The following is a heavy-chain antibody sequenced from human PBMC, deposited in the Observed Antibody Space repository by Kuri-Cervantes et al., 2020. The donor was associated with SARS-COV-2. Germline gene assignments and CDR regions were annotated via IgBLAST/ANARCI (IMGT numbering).Heavy chain of an antibody. CDR2: ISWNSGSI. CDR1: GFTFSSYA. J-gene: IGHJ5*02. D-gene: IGHD2-8*01. CDR3: AKDGANGYAGWFDP. Sequence: GGSLRLSCAASGFTFSSYAMSWVRQAPGKGLEWVSGISWNSGSIGYADSVKGRFTISRDNAKNSLYLQMNSLRAEDTALYYCAKDGANGYAGWFDPWGQGTLVTVSS. V-gene: IGHV3-9*01.